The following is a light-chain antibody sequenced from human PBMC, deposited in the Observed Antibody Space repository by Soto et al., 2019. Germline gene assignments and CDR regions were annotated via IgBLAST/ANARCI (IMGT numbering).Light chain of an antibody. CDR1: QSVDRY. V-gene: IGKV3-11*01. CDR3: QQRGKWPST. CDR2: DAY. J-gene: IGKJ2*02. Sequence: EVVLTQSPDTLSLSPGETATLSCRASQSVDRYVAWYQQKVGQAPRLLIYDAYTRATGVGARFTGSGSATDFSLTIPSLETDDCAVDSCQQRGKWPSTFGPGTKVEMK.